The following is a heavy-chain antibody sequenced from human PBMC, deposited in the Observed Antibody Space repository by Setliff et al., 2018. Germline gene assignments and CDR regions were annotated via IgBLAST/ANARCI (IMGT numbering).Heavy chain of an antibody. CDR2: IIPILGIA. D-gene: IGHD2-15*01. J-gene: IGHJ4*02. CDR3: ARGVYCSGGSCEGNDY. V-gene: IGHV1-69*10. Sequence: GASVKVSCKASGGTFSSYGFSWVRQAPGQGLEWMGGIIPILGIANYAQKFQGRVTITADKSTSTAYMGLSSLRSEDTAVYYCARGVYCSGGSCEGNDYWGQGTLVTVSS. CDR1: GGTFSSYG.